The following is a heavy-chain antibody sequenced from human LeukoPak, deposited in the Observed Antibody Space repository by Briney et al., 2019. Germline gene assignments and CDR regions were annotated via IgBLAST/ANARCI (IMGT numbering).Heavy chain of an antibody. CDR2: IYYSGST. Sequence: PSETLSLTCTVSGGTISTSSYYWGWIRQPPGKGLEWIGSIYYSGSTYYNPSLKSRVTISVDTSKNQFSLKLSSVTAADTAVYFCVREDYYYASGVWGQGTLVTVSS. CDR3: VREDYYYASGV. D-gene: IGHD3-10*01. V-gene: IGHV4-39*01. CDR1: GGTISTSSYY. J-gene: IGHJ4*02.